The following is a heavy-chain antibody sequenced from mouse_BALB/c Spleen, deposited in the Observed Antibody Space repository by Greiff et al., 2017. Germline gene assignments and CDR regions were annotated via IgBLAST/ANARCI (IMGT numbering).Heavy chain of an antibody. D-gene: IGHD1-1*01. CDR2: ISSGGST. J-gene: IGHJ2*01. Sequence: EVLLVESGGGLVKPGGSLKLSCAASGFTFSNYAMTWVRQTPEKRLEWVASISSGGSTYYPDSVKGRFTISRDNARNILYLQMSSLRSEDTAMYYCARDQDYGSSGDYWGQGTTLTVSS. CDR1: GFTFSNYA. V-gene: IGHV5-6-5*01. CDR3: ARDQDYGSSGDY.